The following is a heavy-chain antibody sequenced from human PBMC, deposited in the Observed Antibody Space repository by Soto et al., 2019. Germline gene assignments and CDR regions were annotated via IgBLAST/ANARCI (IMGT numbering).Heavy chain of an antibody. Sequence: SETLSLTCTVSGGSISSSSYYWGWIRQPPGKGLEWIGSIYYSGSTYYNPSLKSRVTISVDTSKNQFSLKLSSVTAADTAVYYCARPSRVAVYYYGMDVWGQGTTVTVS. J-gene: IGHJ6*02. CDR3: ARPSRVAVYYYGMDV. V-gene: IGHV4-39*01. CDR1: GGSISSSSYY. CDR2: IYYSGST. D-gene: IGHD1-26*01.